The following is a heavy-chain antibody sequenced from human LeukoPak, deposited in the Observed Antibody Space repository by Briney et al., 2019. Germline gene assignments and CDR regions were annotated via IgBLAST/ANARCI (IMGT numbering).Heavy chain of an antibody. V-gene: IGHV3-30*02. CDR3: SKGGGRLGDIDY. Sequence: PGGSLRLSCTVSGFVFSDYAMHWVRQSPGKGLEWVAYIRYDGKYKFYADSVKGRFTISRDNSQKTVSLQMNSLAPADTALYYCSKGGGRLGDIDYWGQGTLVTVPS. CDR2: IRYDGKYK. CDR1: GFVFSDYA. J-gene: IGHJ4*02. D-gene: IGHD3-16*01.